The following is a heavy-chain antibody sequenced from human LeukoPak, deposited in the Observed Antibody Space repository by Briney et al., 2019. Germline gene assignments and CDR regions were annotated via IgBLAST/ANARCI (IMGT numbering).Heavy chain of an antibody. Sequence: GGSLRLSCAASGFTFSSFAMSWVRQAPGKGLEWVSVISGNSETTYYADSVKGRFAISRDNSKNMLYLQMNSLRAEDTAVYYCAKPYYYGSRSYMDYWGQGTLVTVSS. CDR3: AKPYYYGSRSYMDY. D-gene: IGHD3-10*01. J-gene: IGHJ4*02. CDR1: GFTFSSFA. V-gene: IGHV3-23*01. CDR2: ISGNSETT.